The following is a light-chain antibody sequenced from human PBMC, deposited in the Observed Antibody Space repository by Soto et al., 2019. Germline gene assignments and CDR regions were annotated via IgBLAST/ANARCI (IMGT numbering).Light chain of an antibody. Sequence: DIQMTQSPSTLSASVGERVTITCRASQSVSGWLAWYQQKPGKAPNLLIYDASNLESGVPPRFSGSGSGTEFTLTISSLWPDDFATYYCQQYNTHSTFGQGTKVDIK. CDR1: QSVSGW. J-gene: IGKJ1*01. V-gene: IGKV1-5*01. CDR2: DAS. CDR3: QQYNTHST.